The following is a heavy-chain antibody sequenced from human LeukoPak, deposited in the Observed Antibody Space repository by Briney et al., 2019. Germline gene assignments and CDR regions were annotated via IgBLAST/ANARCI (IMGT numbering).Heavy chain of an antibody. CDR1: GFTFSSYE. J-gene: IGHJ4*02. Sequence: PGGSLRLSCVASGFTFSSYEMNWVRQAPGKGLEWVSYINCRGGEISYADSVKGRFTISRDNAKNSLYLQMNSLRAEDTAVYYCARGSYYYDTTVYYAPDFWGQGTLVTV. CDR2: INCRGGEI. V-gene: IGHV3-48*03. CDR3: ARGSYYYDTTVYYAPDF. D-gene: IGHD3-22*01.